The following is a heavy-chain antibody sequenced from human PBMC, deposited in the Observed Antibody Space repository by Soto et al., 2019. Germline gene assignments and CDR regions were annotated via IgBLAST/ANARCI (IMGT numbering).Heavy chain of an antibody. CDR1: GGSISSYY. Sequence: PSETLSLTCTVSGGSISSYYWSWIRQPPGKGLEWIGYIYYSGSTNYNPSLKSRVTISVDTSKNQFSLKLSSVTAADTAVYYCARDYYDSSGYYHAHYFDYWGQGTLVTVSS. D-gene: IGHD3-22*01. V-gene: IGHV4-59*01. CDR3: ARDYYDSSGYYHAHYFDY. CDR2: IYYSGST. J-gene: IGHJ4*02.